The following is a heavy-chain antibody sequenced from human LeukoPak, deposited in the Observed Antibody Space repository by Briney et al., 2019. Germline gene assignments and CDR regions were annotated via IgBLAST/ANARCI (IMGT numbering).Heavy chain of an antibody. CDR3: ARAKQEGYYDILTGYHDRYFDY. V-gene: IGHV4-59*08. Sequence: SETLSLTCTVSGGSISSYYWSWIRQPPGKGLEWIGYIYYSGSTNYNPSLKSRVTISVDTSKNQFSLKLSFVTAADTAVYYCARAKQEGYYDILTGYHDRYFDYWGQGTLVTVSS. CDR2: IYYSGST. CDR1: GGSISSYY. J-gene: IGHJ4*02. D-gene: IGHD3-9*01.